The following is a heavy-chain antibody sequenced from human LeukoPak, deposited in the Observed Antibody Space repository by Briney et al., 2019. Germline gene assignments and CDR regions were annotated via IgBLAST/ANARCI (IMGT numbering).Heavy chain of an antibody. CDR1: GDSMTNYC. CDR3: ARGQYFYDTTGYYY. CDR2: IFYSGST. J-gene: IGHJ4*02. V-gene: IGHV4-59*01. Sequence: SETLPLTCTVSGDSMTNYCWTWIRQPPGKGLEWIGHIFYSGSTNYNPSLNSRVTISVDTSKKQFSLKLSSVTAADTAVYYCARGQYFYDTTGYYYWGQGTLVTVSS. D-gene: IGHD3-22*01.